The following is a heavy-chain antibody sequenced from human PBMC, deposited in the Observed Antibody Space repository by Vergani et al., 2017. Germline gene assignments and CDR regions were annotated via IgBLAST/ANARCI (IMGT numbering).Heavy chain of an antibody. CDR2: IYTSGST. V-gene: IGHV4-61*02. J-gene: IGHJ6*02. D-gene: IGHD3-10*01. CDR3: ARSLLRWFGELRKDHYGMDV. CDR1: GGSISSGSYY. Sequence: QVQLQESGPGLVKPSQTLSLTCTVSGGSISSGSYYWSWIRQPAGKGLEWIGRIYTSGSTNYNPSLKSRVTISVDTSKNQFSLKLSSVTAADTAVYYCARSLLRWFGELRKDHYGMDVWGQGTTVTVSS.